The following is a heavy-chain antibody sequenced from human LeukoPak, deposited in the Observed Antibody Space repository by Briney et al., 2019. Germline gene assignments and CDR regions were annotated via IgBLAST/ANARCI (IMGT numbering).Heavy chain of an antibody. V-gene: IGHV3-23*01. Sequence: GGSLRLSRAASGFTFSSYAMSWVRQAPGKGLEWVSAISGSGGSTYYADSVKGRFTISRDNSKNTLYLQMNSLRAEDTAVYYCAKDRGGSGSYSGVYYFDYWGQGTLVTVSS. CDR3: AKDRGGSGSYSGVYYFDY. J-gene: IGHJ4*02. D-gene: IGHD1-26*01. CDR2: ISGSGGST. CDR1: GFTFSSYA.